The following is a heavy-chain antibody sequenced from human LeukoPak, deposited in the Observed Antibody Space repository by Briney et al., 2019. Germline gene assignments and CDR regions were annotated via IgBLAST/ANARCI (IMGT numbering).Heavy chain of an antibody. V-gene: IGHV3-64*02. CDR3: ARDGGDGYNLDY. CDR2: ISSNGGST. CDR1: GFTFSSYA. D-gene: IGHD5-24*01. Sequence: EGSLRLSCAASGFTFSSYAMHWVRQAPGKGLEYVSAISSNGGSTYYADSVKGRFTISRDNSKNTLYLQMGSLRAEDMAVYYCARDGGDGYNLDYWGQGTLVTVSS. J-gene: IGHJ4*02.